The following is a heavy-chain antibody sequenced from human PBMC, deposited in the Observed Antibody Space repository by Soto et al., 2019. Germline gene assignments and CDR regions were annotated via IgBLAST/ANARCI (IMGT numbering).Heavy chain of an antibody. Sequence: QVQLVESGGGVVQPGRSLRLSCAASGFTFSSYAMHWVRQAPGKGLEWVAVISYDGSNKYYADSVKGRFTISRDNSKNTLYLQMNSLRAEDTAVYYCARERSGWLGGYFDYWGQGTLVTVSS. V-gene: IGHV3-30-3*01. J-gene: IGHJ4*02. D-gene: IGHD6-19*01. CDR2: ISYDGSNK. CDR3: ARERSGWLGGYFDY. CDR1: GFTFSSYA.